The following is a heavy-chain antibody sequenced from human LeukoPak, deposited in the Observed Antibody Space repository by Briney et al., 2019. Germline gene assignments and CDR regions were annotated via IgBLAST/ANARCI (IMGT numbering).Heavy chain of an antibody. CDR2: IYPGDSDT. CDR3: ARLAQPRWLQSGSDY. D-gene: IGHD5-24*01. J-gene: IGHJ4*02. CDR1: GYSFTSYW. V-gene: IGHV5-51*01. Sequence: EESLKISCKGSGYSFTSYWIGWVRQMPGKGLEWMEIIYPGDSDTRYSPSFQGQVAVSADKSISTAYLQRSSLKASDTAMYYCARLAQPRWLQSGSDYWGQGTLVTVSS.